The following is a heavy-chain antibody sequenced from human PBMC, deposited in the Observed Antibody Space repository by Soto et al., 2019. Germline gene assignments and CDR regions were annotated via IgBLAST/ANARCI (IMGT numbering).Heavy chain of an antibody. J-gene: IGHJ5*02. CDR3: AKSMLPFDVVWFDP. V-gene: IGHV1-2*04. CDR2: INPNSGGT. CDR1: GYTFTGYY. Sequence: ASVKVSCKASGYTFTGYYMHWVRQAPGQGLEWMGWINPNSGGTNYAQKFQGWVTMTRDTSISTAYMELSRLRSDDTAVYYCAKSMLPFDVVWFDPWGQGTLVTVSS. D-gene: IGHD5-12*01.